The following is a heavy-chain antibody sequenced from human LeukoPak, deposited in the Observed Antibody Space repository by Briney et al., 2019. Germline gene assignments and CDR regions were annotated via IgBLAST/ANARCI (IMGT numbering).Heavy chain of an antibody. J-gene: IGHJ4*02. CDR3: ARDVGGSLVY. V-gene: IGHV3-7*01. D-gene: IGHD1-26*01. CDR1: GFTFSTYW. CDR2: IKEDESAK. Sequence: GGSLRLSCAASGFTFSTYWMAWVRQAPGKGLEWVANIKEDESAKHQADSVKGRFTISRDNAQNSVYLQMSSLRGEDTAVYYCARDVGGSLVYWGQGTLVTVSS.